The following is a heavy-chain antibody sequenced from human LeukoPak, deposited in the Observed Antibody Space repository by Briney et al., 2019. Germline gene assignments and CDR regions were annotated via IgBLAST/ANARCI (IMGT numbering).Heavy chain of an antibody. CDR1: GFTFSSYG. CDR3: AKDDYYDTSGYRD. J-gene: IGHJ4*02. V-gene: IGHV3-30*18. D-gene: IGHD3-22*01. Sequence: HAGGSLRLSCAASGFTFSSYGMHWVRQAPGKGLEWVAVISYDVGKKYYADSVKGRFTISRDNSKNTLYPQMNSLRAEDTAVYYCAKDDYYDTSGYRDWGQGTLVTVSS. CDR2: ISYDVGKK.